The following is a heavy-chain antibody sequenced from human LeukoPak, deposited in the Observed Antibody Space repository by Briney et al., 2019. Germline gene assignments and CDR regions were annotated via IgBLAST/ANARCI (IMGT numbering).Heavy chain of an antibody. J-gene: IGHJ4*02. CDR3: ARSSAAMVTFGY. CDR2: IFSGGST. CDR1: GFTVSSNY. D-gene: IGHD5-18*01. V-gene: IGHV3-66*01. Sequence: GGSLRLSCSASGFTVSSNYMSWVRQAPGKGPEWVSVIFSGGSTYYADSVKGRFTISRDNSKNTLYLQMNSLRAEDTAVYYCARSSAAMVTFGYWGQGTLVTVSS.